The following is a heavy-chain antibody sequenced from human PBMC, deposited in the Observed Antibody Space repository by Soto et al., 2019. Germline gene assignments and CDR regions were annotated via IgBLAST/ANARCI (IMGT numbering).Heavy chain of an antibody. J-gene: IGHJ6*03. Sequence: QVQLVQSGAEVKKPGASVKVSCKASGYTFTSYDINWVRQATGQGLEWMGWMNPNSGNTGYAQKFQGRATMTRNTSIRTAYMELSSLRSEDTAVYYCARGSPRYDYIWGSYRDYYYYYYMDVWGKGTTVTVSS. CDR1: GYTFTSYD. V-gene: IGHV1-8*01. CDR2: MNPNSGNT. D-gene: IGHD3-16*02. CDR3: ARGSPRYDYIWGSYRDYYYYYYMDV.